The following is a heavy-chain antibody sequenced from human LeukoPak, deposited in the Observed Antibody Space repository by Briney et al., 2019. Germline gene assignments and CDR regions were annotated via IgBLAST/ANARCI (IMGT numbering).Heavy chain of an antibody. CDR1: GFTFDDYA. CDR3: AKVHSSGWFDY. CDR2: ISWNSGSI. D-gene: IGHD6-19*01. Sequence: PGGSVRLSCAASGFTFDDYAMHWVRQAPGKGLEWVSGISWNSGSIGYADSVKGRFTISRDNAKNSLYLQMNSLRAEDMALYYCAKVHSSGWFDYWGQGTLVTVSS. V-gene: IGHV3-9*03. J-gene: IGHJ4*02.